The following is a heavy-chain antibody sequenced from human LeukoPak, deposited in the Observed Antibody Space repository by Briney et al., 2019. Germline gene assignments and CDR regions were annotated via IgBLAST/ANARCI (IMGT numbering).Heavy chain of an antibody. D-gene: IGHD2-15*01. V-gene: IGHV4-31*03. Sequence: SETLSLTCTVSGGSISSGGYYWSWIRQHPGKGLEWIGYIYYSGSTYYNPPLKSRVTISVDTSKNQFSLKLSSVTAADTAVYYCARVAYGGNWFDPWGQGTLVTVSS. CDR2: IYYSGST. CDR1: GGSISSGGYY. J-gene: IGHJ5*02. CDR3: ARVAYGGNWFDP.